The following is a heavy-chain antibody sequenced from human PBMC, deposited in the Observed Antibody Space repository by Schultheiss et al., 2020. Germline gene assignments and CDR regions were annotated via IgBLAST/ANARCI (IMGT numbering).Heavy chain of an antibody. D-gene: IGHD1-1*01. J-gene: IGHJ3*02. V-gene: IGHV4-30-4*01. Sequence: SQTLSLTCTVSGGSISSGDYYWSWIRQPPGKGLEWIGYIYYSGSTNYNPSLKSRVTISVDKSKNQFSLTLNSVTAADTAVYYCARDWELERRDAFDIWGQGTMVTVSS. CDR1: GGSISSGDYY. CDR2: IYYSGST. CDR3: ARDWELERRDAFDI.